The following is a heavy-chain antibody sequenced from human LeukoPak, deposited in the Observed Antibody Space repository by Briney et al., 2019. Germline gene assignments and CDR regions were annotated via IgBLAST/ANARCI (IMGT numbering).Heavy chain of an antibody. Sequence: ASVKVSCKAYGYYFSSNGISWVRLAPGQGLEWVGWVSTYNSETNYAPKFRGRVSMTADTSTSTAYMELRSLTPEDTAVYYCVKDNWNEFDPWGQGTLVTVSS. CDR2: VSTYNSET. J-gene: IGHJ5*02. D-gene: IGHD1-20*01. CDR1: GYYFSSNG. V-gene: IGHV1-18*01. CDR3: VKDNWNEFDP.